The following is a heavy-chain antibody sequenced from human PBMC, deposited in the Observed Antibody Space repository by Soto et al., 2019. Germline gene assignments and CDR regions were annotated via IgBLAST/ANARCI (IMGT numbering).Heavy chain of an antibody. CDR1: GFTLSSYS. Sequence: GGSLRLSCATSGFTLSSYSMNWVGQAPGMGLEWVSSIISSRYIYYADSASGRFTLSRDNAKNSPYLQINSLRAEDTAVYYCARDRLVAATSAPPYCYYGMDVWGQGTTVTVSS. J-gene: IGHJ6*02. D-gene: IGHD2-15*01. CDR3: ARDRLVAATSAPPYCYYGMDV. CDR2: IISSRYI. V-gene: IGHV3-21*01.